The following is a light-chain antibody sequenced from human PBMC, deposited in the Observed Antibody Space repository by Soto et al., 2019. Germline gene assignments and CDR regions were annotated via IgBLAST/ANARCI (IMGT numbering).Light chain of an antibody. CDR2: GAS. CDR1: QSVSSSY. V-gene: IGKV3-20*01. CDR3: QQYANSPGT. J-gene: IGKJ1*01. Sequence: EIVLTQSPGTLSLSPGERATLSCRASQSVSSSYLAWYQQKPGQPPRLLIYGASSRATGIPDRFSGSGSGTDFTLTISRLEPGDFAVYYCQQYANSPGTFGQGTKVEIK.